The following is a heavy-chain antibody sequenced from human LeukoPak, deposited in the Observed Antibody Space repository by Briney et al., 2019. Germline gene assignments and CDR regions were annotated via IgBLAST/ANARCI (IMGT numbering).Heavy chain of an antibody. D-gene: IGHD6-6*01. CDR1: GYTFTSYG. J-gene: IGHJ4*02. CDR2: ISAYNGNT. CDR3: ARRYSSSSPGYFDY. Sequence: ASVKVSCKASGYTFTSYGISWVRQAPGQGLEWMGWISAYNGNTNYAQKLQGRVTMTTDTSTSTAYMELSSLRSEDTAVYYCARRYSSSSPGYFDYWGQGTLVTVSS. V-gene: IGHV1-18*01.